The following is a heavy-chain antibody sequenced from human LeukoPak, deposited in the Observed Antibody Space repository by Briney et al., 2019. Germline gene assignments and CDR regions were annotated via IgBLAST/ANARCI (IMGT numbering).Heavy chain of an antibody. D-gene: IGHD3-9*01. CDR3: ATILTGYYFPDY. J-gene: IGHJ4*02. CDR1: GFTFTSSA. V-gene: IGHV1-58*01. CDR2: IVVGSGNT. Sequence: GASVKVSCKASGFTFTSSAVQWVRQARGQRLEWMGWIVVGSGNTNYAQKFQERVTITRDMSTSTAYMELSSLRSEDTAVYYCATILTGYYFPDYWGQGTLVTVSS.